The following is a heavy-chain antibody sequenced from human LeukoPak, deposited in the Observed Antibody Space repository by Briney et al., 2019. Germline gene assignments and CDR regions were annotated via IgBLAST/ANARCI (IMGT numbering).Heavy chain of an antibody. CDR3: ARGYYDSTGYYSATYYYYGMDV. V-gene: IGHV1-2*02. Sequence: ASVKVSCKASGYTFTGYYMHWVRQAPGQGLEWMGWINPNSGDTNYAQKFQGRVTMTRDTSASTAYMELSSLRSEDTAVYYCARGYYDSTGYYSATYYYYGMDVWGQGTTVTVPS. CDR1: GYTFTGYY. D-gene: IGHD3-22*01. CDR2: INPNSGDT. J-gene: IGHJ6*02.